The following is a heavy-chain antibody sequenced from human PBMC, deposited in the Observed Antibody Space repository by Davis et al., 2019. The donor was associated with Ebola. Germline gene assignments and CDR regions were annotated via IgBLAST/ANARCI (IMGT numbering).Heavy chain of an antibody. D-gene: IGHD2-15*01. CDR2: ITSSGGST. CDR1: GFTVSINY. V-gene: IGHV3-23*01. J-gene: IGHJ3*01. CDR3: AKDTPNIWFDV. Sequence: GGSLRLSCAASGFTVSINYMFWVRQAPGKGLEWVSAITSSGGSTYYGDSVKGRFTISRDNSKNTLHLQMNSLRVEDTAIYYCAKDTPNIWFDVWGQGTMVAVSS.